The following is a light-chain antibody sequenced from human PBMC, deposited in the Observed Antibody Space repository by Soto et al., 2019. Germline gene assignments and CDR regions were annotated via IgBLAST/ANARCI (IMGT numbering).Light chain of an antibody. CDR2: WAS. J-gene: IGKJ2*01. Sequence: DIVMTQSPDSLAVSLGERATINCKSSPSVLYSSNNKNFLAWYQQKPGQPPKLLIYWASTRESGVPDRFSGSGSGTDFTLTISSLEAEDVAVSYCQQYYSTPYTFGQGTKLEIK. V-gene: IGKV4-1*01. CDR3: QQYYSTPYT. CDR1: PSVLYSSNNKNF.